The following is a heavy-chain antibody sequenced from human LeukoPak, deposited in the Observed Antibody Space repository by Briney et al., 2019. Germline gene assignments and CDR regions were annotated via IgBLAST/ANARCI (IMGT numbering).Heavy chain of an antibody. CDR1: GFTFRSYA. Sequence: GGSLRLSCAASGFTFRSYAMSWVRQAPGKGLEWVSSISTSGVSTYYAGSVKGRFTISRDNSKNTLYLQMNSLRAEDTAVYYCAKLKYYHDSSGYIDYWGQGTLVTVSS. CDR2: ISTSGVST. V-gene: IGHV3-23*01. J-gene: IGHJ4*02. D-gene: IGHD3-22*01. CDR3: AKLKYYHDSSGYIDY.